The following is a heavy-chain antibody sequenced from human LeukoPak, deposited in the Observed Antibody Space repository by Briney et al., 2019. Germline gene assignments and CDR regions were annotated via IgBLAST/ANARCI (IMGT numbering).Heavy chain of an antibody. CDR3: AREREFGGVIADY. CDR2: INPNSGGT. D-gene: IGHD3-16*01. CDR1: GYTFTGYY. J-gene: IGHJ4*02. Sequence: GASVKVSCKASGYTFTGYYMHWVRQAPGQGLEWMGRINPNSGGTNYAQKFQGRVTMTRDTSISTAYMELGRLRSDDTAVYYCAREREFGGVIADYWGQGTLVTVSS. V-gene: IGHV1-2*06.